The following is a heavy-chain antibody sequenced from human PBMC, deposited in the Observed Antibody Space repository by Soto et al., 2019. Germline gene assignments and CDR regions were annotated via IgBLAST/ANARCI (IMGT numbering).Heavy chain of an antibody. CDR3: ARDLGSRWYIGGAKHYYGMDV. J-gene: IGHJ6*02. CDR1: GFTFSSYA. V-gene: IGHV3-30-3*01. D-gene: IGHD6-13*01. CDR2: ISYGGNKK. Sequence: QVQLAASGGGVVQTGRSLSLSCTASGFTFSSYAMHWVRQAPGKGLEWVSLISYGGNKKYYAESVKGRFTISRHNSKNTLFLPLNSLIVSDTAGYDCARDLGSRWYIGGAKHYYGMDVWGQGTTVTVSS.